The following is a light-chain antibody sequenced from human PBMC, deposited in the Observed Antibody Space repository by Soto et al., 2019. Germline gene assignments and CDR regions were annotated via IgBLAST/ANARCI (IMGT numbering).Light chain of an antibody. CDR1: QSISSN. Sequence: EIVMTQSPATLSVSPGERATLSCRASQSISSNLAWYQQKPGQAPRLLIYGASTRATGIPATFSGSGSGTEFTITISSLQSEDFAVYYCQQYNNWPFTFGPGTKVDTK. CDR2: GAS. CDR3: QQYNNWPFT. J-gene: IGKJ3*01. V-gene: IGKV3-15*01.